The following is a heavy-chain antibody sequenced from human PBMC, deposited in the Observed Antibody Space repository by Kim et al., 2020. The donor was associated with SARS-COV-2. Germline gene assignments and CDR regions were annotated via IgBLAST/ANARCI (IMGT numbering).Heavy chain of an antibody. D-gene: IGHD3-3*02. CDR2: ISADGSKK. V-gene: IGHV3-30*18. Sequence: GGSLRLSCAASGFTFGHYGMNWVRQAPGKGLEWVALISADGSKKFSADSVKGRFTISRDRSKNTVSLQMKSLRPEDTAADFCANVGKGFFHFWGMDVWG. CDR3: ANVGKGFFHFWGMDV. CDR1: GFTFGHYG. J-gene: IGHJ6*02.